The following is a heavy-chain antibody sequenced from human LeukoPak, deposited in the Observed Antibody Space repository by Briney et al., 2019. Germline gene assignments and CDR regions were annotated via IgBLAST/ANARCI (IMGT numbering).Heavy chain of an antibody. V-gene: IGHV3-21*01. CDR3: ATGDSSGYSGY. Sequence: GGSLRLSCAASGFTFSSYSMNWARQAPGKGLEWVSSISSSSSYIYYADSVKGRFTISRDNAKNSLYLQMNSLRAEDTAVYYCATGDSSGYSGYWGQGTLVTVSS. CDR1: GFTFSSYS. D-gene: IGHD3-22*01. CDR2: ISSSSSYI. J-gene: IGHJ4*02.